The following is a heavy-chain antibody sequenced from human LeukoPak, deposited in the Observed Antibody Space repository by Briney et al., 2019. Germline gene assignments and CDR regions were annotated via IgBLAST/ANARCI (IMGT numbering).Heavy chain of an antibody. CDR3: ARDRGYSDNWFDP. CDR2: INPNSGGT. CDR1: GYTFTGYY. V-gene: IGHV1-2*02. D-gene: IGHD5-12*01. Sequence: ASVKVSCKASGYTFTGYYMHWVRQAPGQGIEWMGWINPNSGGTNYAQKFQGRVTMTRDTSISTAYMELSRLRSDDTAVYYCARDRGYSDNWFDPWGQGTLVTVSS. J-gene: IGHJ5*02.